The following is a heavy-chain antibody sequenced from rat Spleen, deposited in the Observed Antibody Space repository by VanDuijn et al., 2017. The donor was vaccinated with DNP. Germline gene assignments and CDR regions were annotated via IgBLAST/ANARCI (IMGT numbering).Heavy chain of an antibody. CDR2: ISSGGST. J-gene: IGHJ2*01. CDR1: GFSLTSYT. V-gene: IGHV2-6*01. Sequence: QVQLKESGPGLVQPSQTLSLTCTVSGFSLTSYTVNWVRQPPGKGLEWIAAISSGGSTYYNSVLKSRLSISRDTSKSQVFLKMNSLHTEDTAMYFCARGWYWGQGVMVTVSS. CDR3: ARGWY.